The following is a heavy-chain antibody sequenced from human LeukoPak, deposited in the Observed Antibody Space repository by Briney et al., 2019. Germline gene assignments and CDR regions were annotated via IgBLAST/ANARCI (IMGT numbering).Heavy chain of an antibody. Sequence: GGSLRLSCAASGFNFNNFAMSRVRQAPGKGPEWLSAMTGPADTTYYAESVKGRFTISRDYSKSMVYLQMTSLRVEDTAIYYCAKGAEIDHWGQGTLVTVSS. CDR3: AKGAEIDH. CDR1: GFNFNNFA. CDR2: MTGPADTT. V-gene: IGHV3-23*01. J-gene: IGHJ4*02.